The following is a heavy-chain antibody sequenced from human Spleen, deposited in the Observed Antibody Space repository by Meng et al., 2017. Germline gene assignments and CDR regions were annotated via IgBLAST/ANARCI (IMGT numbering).Heavy chain of an antibody. V-gene: IGHV4-39*01. Sequence: QPQLQDSGPGLVTPSGTLSPTCTVSGGSIGSNSYHWGWIRQPPGKGLEWVGTIDYSGTTYSNSSLKSRVTISIDTSRNQFSLWLTSVTAADTAVYYCVRSSAWVRTGFDPWGQGTLVTVSS. D-gene: IGHD6-19*01. CDR3: VRSSAWVRTGFDP. CDR2: IDYSGTT. CDR1: GGSIGSNSYH. J-gene: IGHJ5*02.